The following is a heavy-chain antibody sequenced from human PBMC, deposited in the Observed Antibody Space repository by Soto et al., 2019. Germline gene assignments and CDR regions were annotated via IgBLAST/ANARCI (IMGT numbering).Heavy chain of an antibody. CDR1: GGTFSSYA. D-gene: IGHD1-1*01. V-gene: IGHV1-69*13. CDR3: ARDWNPGSPVFNWFDP. CDR2: IIPIFGTA. J-gene: IGHJ5*02. Sequence: SVKVSCKASGGTFSSYAISWVRQAPGQGLEWMGGIIPIFGTANYAQKFQGRVTITADESTSTAYMELSSLRSEDTAVYYCARDWNPGSPVFNWFDPWGQGTLVTV.